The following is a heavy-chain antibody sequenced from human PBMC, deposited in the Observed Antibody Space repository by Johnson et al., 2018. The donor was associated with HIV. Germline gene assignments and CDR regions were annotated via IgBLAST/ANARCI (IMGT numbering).Heavy chain of an antibody. D-gene: IGHD2-2*01. J-gene: IGHJ3*02. CDR2: ISGSDGAT. CDR3: AKGLVAAAMRGGGALDS. Sequence: VQLVESGGGLVQPGGSLRLSCAASKLTFSNYAMTWVRQAPGKGLEWVSSISGSDGATYYAVSVTGRFTISTDNSNNTLYLQMNGLRAEDTAVYYCAKGLVAAAMRGGGALDSWGQGTMVTVAS. V-gene: IGHV3-23*04. CDR1: KLTFSNYA.